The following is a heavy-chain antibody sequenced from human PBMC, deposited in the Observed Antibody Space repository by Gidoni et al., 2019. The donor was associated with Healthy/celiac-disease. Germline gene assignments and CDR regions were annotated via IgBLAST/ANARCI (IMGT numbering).Heavy chain of an antibody. J-gene: IGHJ3*02. D-gene: IGHD6-13*01. CDR3: ARDLRYSSSWNEYAFDI. Sequence: EVQLVASGGGLVQPGGSLRLSCAASGFTVSSNYMTWVRQAPGKGLEWVSVIYSGGSTYYADSVKGRFTISRDNSKNTLYLQMNSLRAEDTAVYYCARDLRYSSSWNEYAFDIWGQGTMVTVSS. CDR2: IYSGGST. CDR1: GFTVSSNY. V-gene: IGHV3-66*01.